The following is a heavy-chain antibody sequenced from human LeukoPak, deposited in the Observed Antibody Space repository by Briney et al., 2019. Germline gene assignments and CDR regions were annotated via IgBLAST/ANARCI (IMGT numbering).Heavy chain of an antibody. V-gene: IGHV1-58*01. CDR2: IVVGSGNT. CDR3: AAGLGDTSGYYYVFGLS. Sequence: GASVKVSCKASGFTFTSSAVQWVRQARGQRLEWIGWIVVGSGNTNYAQKFQERVTITRDMSTSTAYMELSSPRSEDTAVYYCAAGLGDTSGYYYVFGLSWGQGTLVTVSS. J-gene: IGHJ4*02. D-gene: IGHD3-22*01. CDR1: GFTFTSSA.